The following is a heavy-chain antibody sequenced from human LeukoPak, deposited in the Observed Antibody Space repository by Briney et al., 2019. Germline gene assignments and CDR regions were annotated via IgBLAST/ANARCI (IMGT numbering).Heavy chain of an antibody. CDR3: ARGRGSSWYYFDS. CDR1: GGSISSYY. D-gene: IGHD6-13*01. Sequence: SETLSLTCTVSGGSISSYYWSWVRQPAGKGLEWVGRIYASGNTNYNPTLKGRVTMTVDTSKNQFSLNLSSVTAADTAVYYCARGRGSSWYYFDSWGQGTLVTVSS. CDR2: IYASGNT. J-gene: IGHJ4*02. V-gene: IGHV4-4*07.